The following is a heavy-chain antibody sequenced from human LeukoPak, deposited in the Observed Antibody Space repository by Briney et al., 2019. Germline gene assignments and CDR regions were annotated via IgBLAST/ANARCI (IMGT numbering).Heavy chain of an antibody. J-gene: IGHJ4*01. CDR1: GFTFSYYA. Sequence: GGSLRLSCAASGFTFSYYAMGWVRQAPGKGLEWVSSISAGSGSIYYADSVRGRFTMSRDDSKSTLFLELNSLRAEDTALYYCAKIGRTSAYFDYWGQGTLVTVSS. CDR2: ISAGSGSI. V-gene: IGHV3-23*01. CDR3: AKIGRTSAYFDY. D-gene: IGHD2-2*01.